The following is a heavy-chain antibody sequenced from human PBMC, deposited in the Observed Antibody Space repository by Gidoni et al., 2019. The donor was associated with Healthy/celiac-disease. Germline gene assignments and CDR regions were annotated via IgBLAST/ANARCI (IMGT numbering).Heavy chain of an antibody. CDR1: GGSFSGYY. V-gene: IGHV4-34*01. CDR2: INHSGST. J-gene: IGHJ4*02. CDR3: GGGYSSSWMRY. Sequence: QVQLQQWGAGLLKPSETLSLTCAVYGGSFSGYYWSWIRQPPGKGLEWIGEINHSGSTNYNPSLKSRVTISVDTSKNQFSLKLSSGTAADTAVYYCGGGYSSSWMRYWGQGTLVTVSS. D-gene: IGHD6-13*01.